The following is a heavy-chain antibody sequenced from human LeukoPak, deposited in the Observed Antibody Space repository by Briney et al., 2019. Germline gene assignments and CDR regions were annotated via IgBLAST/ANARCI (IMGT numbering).Heavy chain of an antibody. J-gene: IGHJ4*02. CDR3: AREWRYTGYSSGWETGNFDY. CDR1: GFTVSSNY. CDR2: IYSGGST. Sequence: GGSLRLSCAASGFTVSSNYMSWVRQAPGKGLEWVSVIYSGGSTYYADSVKGRFTISRDNSKNTLYLQMNSLRAADTAVYYCAREWRYTGYSSGWETGNFDYWGQGTLVTVSS. V-gene: IGHV3-66*01. D-gene: IGHD6-19*01.